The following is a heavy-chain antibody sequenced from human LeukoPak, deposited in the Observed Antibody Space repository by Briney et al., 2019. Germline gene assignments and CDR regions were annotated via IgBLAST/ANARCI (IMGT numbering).Heavy chain of an antibody. J-gene: IGHJ4*02. D-gene: IGHD3-10*01. Sequence: GRSLRLSCAASGFTFSSYAMSWVRQAPGKGLEWVSAISGSGGSTYYADSVKGRFTISRDNSKNTLYLQMNSLRAEDTAVYYCAKVYYGSGSYFDYWGQGTLVTVSS. CDR2: ISGSGGST. CDR1: GFTFSSYA. CDR3: AKVYYGSGSYFDY. V-gene: IGHV3-23*01.